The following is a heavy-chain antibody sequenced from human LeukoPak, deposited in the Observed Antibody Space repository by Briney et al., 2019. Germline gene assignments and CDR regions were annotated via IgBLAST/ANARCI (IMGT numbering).Heavy chain of an antibody. CDR3: ARENAYSYGPFDY. V-gene: IGHV3-7*01. Sequence: GGSLRLSCAASGFTFSSYWMSWVRQAPGKGLEWVANIKQDGSEKYYVDSVKGRFTISRDNAKNSLYLQMNSLRAEDTAVYYCARENAYSYGPFDYWGQGTLVTVSS. CDR2: IKQDGSEK. J-gene: IGHJ4*02. CDR1: GFTFSSYW. D-gene: IGHD5-18*01.